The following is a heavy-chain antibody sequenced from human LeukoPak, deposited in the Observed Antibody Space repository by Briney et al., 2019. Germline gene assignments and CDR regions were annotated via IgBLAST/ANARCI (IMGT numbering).Heavy chain of an antibody. Sequence: GGSLRLSCAASGFTFSSYAMSWVRQAPGKGLEWVSAISGSGGSTYYADSVKGRFTISRDNSKNTLYLQMNSLRAEDTAVYYCAKDLGYCSSTSCYGVVGNAFDIWGQGTMVTVSS. CDR3: AKDLGYCSSTSCYGVVGNAFDI. V-gene: IGHV3-23*01. CDR1: GFTFSSYA. J-gene: IGHJ3*02. D-gene: IGHD2-2*01. CDR2: ISGSGGST.